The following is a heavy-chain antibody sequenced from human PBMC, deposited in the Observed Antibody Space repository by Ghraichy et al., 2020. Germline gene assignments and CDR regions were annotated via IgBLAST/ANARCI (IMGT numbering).Heavy chain of an antibody. CDR2: IKMDGSTT. D-gene: IGHD1-20*01. V-gene: IGHV3-74*01. Sequence: GGSLRLSCAASGFTFSGYWMHWVRQAPGRGLVWVSRIKMDGSTTDYADSVKGRFTISRDNAGDTLYLQMDSLRAEDTAVYYCVRDGHNWNFDYWGQGTLVTVSS. J-gene: IGHJ4*02. CDR3: VRDGHNWNFDY. CDR1: GFTFSGYW.